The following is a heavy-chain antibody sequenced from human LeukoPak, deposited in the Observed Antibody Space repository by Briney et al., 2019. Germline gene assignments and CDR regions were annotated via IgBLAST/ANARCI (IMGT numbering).Heavy chain of an antibody. CDR2: ISSSGTYI. D-gene: IGHD3-10*01. Sequence: GGSLRLSCAASGFTLNTYTMNWVRQAPGKGLDWVSSISSSGTYIYYADPVKGRFTISRDDAKNSLSLQMNSLRAEDTAVYYCARSGIKMVRGVIIKSPYHMDVWGKGTTVTVSS. J-gene: IGHJ6*03. CDR3: ARSGIKMVRGVIIKSPYHMDV. CDR1: GFTLNTYT. V-gene: IGHV3-21*01.